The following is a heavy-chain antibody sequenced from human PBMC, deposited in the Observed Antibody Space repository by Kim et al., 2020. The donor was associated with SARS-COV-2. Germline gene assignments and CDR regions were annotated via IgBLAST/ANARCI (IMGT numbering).Heavy chain of an antibody. D-gene: IGHD2-2*01. J-gene: IGHJ6*02. CDR1: GFTFSSYA. Sequence: GGSLRLSCAASGFTFSSYAMTWVRQAPGKGLEWVSAISGSGGSTYYADSVKGRFTISRDNSKNTLYLQMNSLRAEDTAVYYCAKSSCSSTSCYDTYYYYYGMDVWGQGTTVTVSS. CDR3: AKSSCSSTSCYDTYYYYYGMDV. CDR2: ISGSGGST. V-gene: IGHV3-23*01.